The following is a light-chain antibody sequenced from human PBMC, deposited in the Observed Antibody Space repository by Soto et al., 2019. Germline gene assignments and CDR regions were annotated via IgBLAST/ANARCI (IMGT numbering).Light chain of an antibody. J-gene: IGKJ1*01. CDR2: GAS. CDR1: QSISSSY. Sequence: EIVLTQSPGTLSLSPGERATLSCRASQSISSSYLACYQQKPGQAHRLIIYGASSSATGIPDRFSGSGSGKDLTLPISRLGPEDFAVYYCQQYGSSPWTFGQGTKGEIK. V-gene: IGKV3-20*01. CDR3: QQYGSSPWT.